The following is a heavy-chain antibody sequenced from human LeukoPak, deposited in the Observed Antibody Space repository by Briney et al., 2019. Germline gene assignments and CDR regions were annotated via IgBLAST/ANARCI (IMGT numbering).Heavy chain of an antibody. J-gene: IGHJ3*02. CDR3: ARWAYGATDAFDI. CDR1: GFTVSSNY. Sequence: GGSLRLSCAASGFTVSSNYMSWVRQAPGKGLEWVSVIYSGGSTYYADSVKGRFTISRDNSKNTLYLQMNSLRAEDTAVYYCARWAYGATDAFDIWGQGTMVTVSS. V-gene: IGHV3-53*01. CDR2: IYSGGST. D-gene: IGHD3-16*01.